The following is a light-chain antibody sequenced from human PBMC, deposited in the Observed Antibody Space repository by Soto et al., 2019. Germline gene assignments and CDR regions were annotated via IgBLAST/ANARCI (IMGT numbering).Light chain of an antibody. J-gene: IGKJ2*01. V-gene: IGKV1-39*01. CDR2: SAS. Sequence: DIQMTQSPSSLSASVGDRVTITCRASQGVSAYLLWYQQTQGRAPKLLIYSASNLVSGVPSRFSGSGSGTEFTLTIGSLQPDDFATYYCQQYETYFRYTFGQGTKLDIK. CDR1: QGVSAY. CDR3: QQYETYFRYT.